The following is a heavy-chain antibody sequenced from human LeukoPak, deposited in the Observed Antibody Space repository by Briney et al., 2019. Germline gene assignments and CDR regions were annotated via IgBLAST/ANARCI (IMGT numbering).Heavy chain of an antibody. J-gene: IGHJ4*02. CDR2: INPNSGGT. D-gene: IGHD3-10*01. Sequence: GASVKVSCKASGYTFTGYYMHWVRQAPGQGLEWMGWINPNSGGTNYAQKFQGRVTMTRDTSISTAYMELSRLRSDDTAVYYCARDGSQLLWFGELLFSLPTDYWGQGTLVTVSS. V-gene: IGHV1-2*02. CDR1: GYTFTGYY. CDR3: ARDGSQLLWFGELLFSLPTDY.